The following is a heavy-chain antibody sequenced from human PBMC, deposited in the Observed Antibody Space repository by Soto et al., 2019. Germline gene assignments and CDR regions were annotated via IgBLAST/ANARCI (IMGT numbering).Heavy chain of an antibody. CDR1: GFSLTTGGMC. V-gene: IGHV2-70*01. CDR3: ARSLLEHYGMDV. CDR2: IDWGDDK. D-gene: IGHD2-21*01. J-gene: IGHJ6*01. Sequence: SGPTLVYPTQTLTLTCNFSGFSLTTGGMCVSWIRQPPGKALEWLALIDWGDDKYYSASLETRLTISKDTSKNQVVLTMTNMDPADTATYYCARSLLEHYGMDVWGQGTTVTVSS.